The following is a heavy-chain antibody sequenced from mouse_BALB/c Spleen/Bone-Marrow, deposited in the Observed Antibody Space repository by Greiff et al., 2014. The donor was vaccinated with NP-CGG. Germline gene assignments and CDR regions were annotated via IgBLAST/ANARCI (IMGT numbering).Heavy chain of an antibody. CDR2: IYPGGGYT. Sequence: VMLVESGAELVRPGTSVKMSCKAAGYTFTNYWIGWVKQRPGHGLEWIGDIYPGGGYTNYNEKFKGKATLTADTSSSTAYMQLSSRTSEDSAVYYCAIHGEAMDYWGKGTSVTVSS. CDR3: AIHGEAMDY. V-gene: IGHV1-63*02. CDR1: GYTFTNYW. J-gene: IGHJ4*01.